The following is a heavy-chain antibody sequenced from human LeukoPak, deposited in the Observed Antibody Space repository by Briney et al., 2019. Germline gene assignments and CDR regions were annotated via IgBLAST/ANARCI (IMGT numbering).Heavy chain of an antibody. Sequence: GESLKISCKASGYSFTNFWIGWVRQMPGKGLEWMGIIFPGNSQTRYSPSFQGQVTISADKSISTAYLQWSSLKASDTAMYYCAREGATQAFDIWGQGTMVTVSS. CDR2: IFPGNSQT. V-gene: IGHV5-51*01. J-gene: IGHJ3*02. CDR1: GYSFTNFW. D-gene: IGHD5-12*01. CDR3: AREGATQAFDI.